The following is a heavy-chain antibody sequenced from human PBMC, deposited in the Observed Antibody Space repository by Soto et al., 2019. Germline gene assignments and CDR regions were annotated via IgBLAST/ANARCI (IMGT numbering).Heavy chain of an antibody. CDR3: ARGFSFSDNSDNDRIYFYYGLNV. J-gene: IGHJ6*02. Sequence: PSETLSLTCDVSGGSITTGHWWTWVRQSPGKGLEWIGEIYQSGITNYNPSLNSRLSISMDQSKNQFSLKLTSVTAADTALYFCARGFSFSDNSDNDRIYFYYGLNVWGQGTTVTV. V-gene: IGHV4-4*02. CDR2: IYQSGIT. CDR1: GGSITTGHW. D-gene: IGHD2-15*01.